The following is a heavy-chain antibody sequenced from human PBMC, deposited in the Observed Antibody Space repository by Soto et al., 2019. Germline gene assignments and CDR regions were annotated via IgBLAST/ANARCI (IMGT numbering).Heavy chain of an antibody. CDR1: GYTFTSYG. Sequence: HVQLVQSGAEVKKPGASVKVSCKASGYTFTSYGISWVRQAPGQGLEWMGWISAYNGNTNYAQKLQGRVTMTTDTPTSTAYMELRSLRSDDTAVYYCARLWFGQPPYYYYGMDVWGQGTTVTVSS. CDR3: ARLWFGQPPYYYYGMDV. J-gene: IGHJ6*02. CDR2: ISAYNGNT. V-gene: IGHV1-18*01. D-gene: IGHD3-10*01.